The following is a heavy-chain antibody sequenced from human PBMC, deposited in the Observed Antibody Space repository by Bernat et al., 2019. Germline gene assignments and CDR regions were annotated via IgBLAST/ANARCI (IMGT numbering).Heavy chain of an antibody. J-gene: IGHJ4*02. Sequence: QVQLVESGGGVVQPGRSLRLSCAASGFTFSSYGMHWVRQAPGKGLEWVAVIWYDGSNKYYADSVKGRFTISRDNSKNRLYLQMNSLRAEDTAVYYCARDQAYSGSYYGSYFDYWGQGTLVTVSS. CDR2: IWYDGSNK. CDR1: GFTFSSYG. CDR3: ARDQAYSGSYYGSYFDY. D-gene: IGHD1-26*01. V-gene: IGHV3-33*01.